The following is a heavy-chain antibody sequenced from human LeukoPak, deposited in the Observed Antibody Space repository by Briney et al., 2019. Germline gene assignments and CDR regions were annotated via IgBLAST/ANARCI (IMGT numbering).Heavy chain of an antibody. V-gene: IGHV4-34*01. D-gene: IGHD2-15*01. J-gene: IGHJ6*02. CDR2: INHSGNT. CDR3: ARGLYGGSWLSVYYYYGMDV. CDR1: GGSFSGYY. Sequence: PSETLSLTCAVYGGSFSGYYWSWIRQPPGKGLEWIGEINHSGNTNYNPSLKSRVTISVDTSKNQFSLKLSSVTAADTAVYYCARGLYGGSWLSVYYYYGMDVWGQGTTVTVSS.